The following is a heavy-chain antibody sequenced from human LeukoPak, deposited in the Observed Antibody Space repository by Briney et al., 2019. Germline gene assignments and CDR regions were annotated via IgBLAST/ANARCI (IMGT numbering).Heavy chain of an antibody. Sequence: SETLSLTCTVSGGSISSYYWSWIRQPAGKGLEWIGRIYTSGSTNYNPSLKSRVTMSVDTSKNQFSLKLSSVTAADTAVYYCARGSLSIAARLTLIYYYYGMDVWGQGTTVTVSS. CDR1: GGSISSYY. D-gene: IGHD6-6*01. V-gene: IGHV4-4*07. J-gene: IGHJ6*02. CDR2: IYTSGST. CDR3: ARGSLSIAARLTLIYYYYGMDV.